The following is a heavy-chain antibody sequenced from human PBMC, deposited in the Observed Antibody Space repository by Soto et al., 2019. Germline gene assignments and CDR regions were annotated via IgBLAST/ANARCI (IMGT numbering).Heavy chain of an antibody. J-gene: IGHJ4*02. Sequence: GGSLRLSCAASGFTFSSYAMSWVRQAPGKGLEWVSAISGSGGSTYYADSVKGRFTISRDNSKNTLYLQMNSLRAEDTAVYYCAKVLEYYDFWSGYFDYWGQGTLVTVSS. CDR2: ISGSGGST. CDR1: GFTFSSYA. CDR3: AKVLEYYDFWSGYFDY. D-gene: IGHD3-3*01. V-gene: IGHV3-23*01.